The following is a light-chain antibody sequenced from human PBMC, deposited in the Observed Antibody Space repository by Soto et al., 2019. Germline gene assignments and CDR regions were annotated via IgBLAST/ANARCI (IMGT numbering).Light chain of an antibody. CDR2: EIS. J-gene: IGLJ1*01. Sequence: QSVLTQPPSVSGSPGQSVTISCSGTSSDVGTYNHVSWYQQAPGTAPKVMIYEISSRPSGVPERFSGSKSGNTASLTFSGLQPEDEADYYCYSFTTSNTYVFGTGTKVTVL. CDR3: YSFTTSNTYV. CDR1: SSDVGTYNH. V-gene: IGLV2-18*02.